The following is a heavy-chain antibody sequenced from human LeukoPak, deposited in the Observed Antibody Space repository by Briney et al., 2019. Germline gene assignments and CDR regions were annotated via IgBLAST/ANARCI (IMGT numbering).Heavy chain of an antibody. CDR1: GGSISSYY. CDR2: IYYSGST. Sequence: SETLSLTCTVSGGSISSYYWSWIRQPPGKGLEWIGYIYYSGSTNYNPSLKSRVTISVDTSKNQFSLKLSSVTAADTAVYYCARLRYYGSGSYYNTDDAFDIWGQGTMVTVSS. CDR3: ARLRYYGSGSYYNTDDAFDI. V-gene: IGHV4-59*01. J-gene: IGHJ3*02. D-gene: IGHD3-10*01.